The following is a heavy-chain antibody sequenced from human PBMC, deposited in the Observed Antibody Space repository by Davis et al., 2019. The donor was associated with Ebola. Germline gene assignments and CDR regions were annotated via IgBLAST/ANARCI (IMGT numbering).Heavy chain of an antibody. CDR3: ARFRLEGGFDY. CDR1: GFSLSTRGMC. D-gene: IGHD3-3*01. Sequence: SGPTLVKPPQTLTLTCTFSGFSLSTRGMCVSWIRQPPGKALEWLALIDWDDAKYYSTSLKTRLTISRDTSKNHVVLTMTNMDPVDTATYYCARFRLEGGFDYWGQGTLVTVSS. J-gene: IGHJ4*02. CDR2: IDWDDAK. V-gene: IGHV2-70*01.